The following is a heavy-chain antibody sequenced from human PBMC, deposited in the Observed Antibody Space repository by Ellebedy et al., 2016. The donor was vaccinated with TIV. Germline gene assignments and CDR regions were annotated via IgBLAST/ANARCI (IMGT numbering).Heavy chain of an antibody. CDR1: GGSFLGYY. Sequence: SETLSLTXSVQGGSFLGYYWSWIRQSPGKGLEWIGDINPSGNTNYTASLKSRLTMSIDTSKRQISLNLKSATAADTAVYYCARGRRFSASFHPMMSTFEVWGQGTTVIVSS. CDR2: INPSGNT. D-gene: IGHD3-10*01. CDR3: ARGRRFSASFHPMMSTFEV. V-gene: IGHV4-34*01. J-gene: IGHJ3*01.